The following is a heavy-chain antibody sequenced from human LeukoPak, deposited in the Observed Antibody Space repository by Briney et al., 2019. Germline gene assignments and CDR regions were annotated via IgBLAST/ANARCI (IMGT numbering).Heavy chain of an antibody. CDR1: GFTFTNYA. V-gene: IGHV3-23*01. CDR3: ARRAYNWGAFDI. J-gene: IGHJ3*02. Sequence: PGGSLRLSCAACGFTFTNYAMNWVRQAPGKGLEWVSTLSPSGADTYYADSVKGRFTISRDISKNTLYLQMNSLCAEDTAVYYCARRAYNWGAFDIWGQGTMVIVSS. CDR2: LSPSGADT. D-gene: IGHD5-24*01.